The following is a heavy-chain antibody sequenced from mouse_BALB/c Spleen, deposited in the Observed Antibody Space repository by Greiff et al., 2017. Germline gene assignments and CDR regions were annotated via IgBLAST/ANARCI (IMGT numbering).Heavy chain of an antibody. CDR3: ARHNPYYAMDY. Sequence: EVQGVESGGGLVQPGGSLKLSCAASGFTFSSYTMSWVRQTPEKRLEWVAYISNGGGSTYYPDTVKGRFTISRDNAKNTLYLQMSSLKSEDTAMYYCARHNPYYAMDYWGQGTSVTVSS. CDR2: ISNGGGST. J-gene: IGHJ4*01. CDR1: GFTFSSYT. V-gene: IGHV5-12-2*01.